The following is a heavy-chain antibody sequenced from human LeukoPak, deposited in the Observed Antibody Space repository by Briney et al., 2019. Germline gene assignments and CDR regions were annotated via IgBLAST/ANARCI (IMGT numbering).Heavy chain of an antibody. V-gene: IGHV3-20*04. Sequence: GGSLRLSCAASGFTFDDYGMSWVRQAPRKGLEWVSGINWNGDRTGYADSVRGRFTISRDNAKNSLYLQMNSLRAEDTALYYCARKGYYGSGTYLDYWGQGTLVAVSS. J-gene: IGHJ4*02. D-gene: IGHD3-10*01. CDR3: ARKGYYGSGTYLDY. CDR1: GFTFDDYG. CDR2: INWNGDRT.